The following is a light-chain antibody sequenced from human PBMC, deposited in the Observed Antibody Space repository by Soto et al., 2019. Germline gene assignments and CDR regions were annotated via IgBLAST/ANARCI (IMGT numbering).Light chain of an antibody. Sequence: DIQMTQSPSSLSASVVDRVTITCRASQSISSYLNWYQQKPGKAPKLLIYAASSLQSGVPSRFSGSGSGTDFTLTISSLQPEDFATYYCQQSYSTPRTFGQGTRWIS. CDR1: QSISSY. CDR2: AAS. V-gene: IGKV1-39*01. CDR3: QQSYSTPRT. J-gene: IGKJ1*01.